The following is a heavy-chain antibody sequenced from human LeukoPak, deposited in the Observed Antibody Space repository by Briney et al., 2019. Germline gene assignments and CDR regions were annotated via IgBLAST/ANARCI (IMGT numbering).Heavy chain of an antibody. J-gene: IGHJ4*02. Sequence: GRSLRLSCAASGFTFIDYYMSWIRQAPGKGLEWVSYISSSASTKYYADSVKGRFTISRDNAKNSYLQMNSLRAEDTAVYYCARDGHAYGRGSPHYWGQGTLVTVSS. CDR3: ARDGHAYGRGSPHY. V-gene: IGHV3-11*01. CDR1: GFTFIDYY. D-gene: IGHD3-10*01. CDR2: ISSSASTK.